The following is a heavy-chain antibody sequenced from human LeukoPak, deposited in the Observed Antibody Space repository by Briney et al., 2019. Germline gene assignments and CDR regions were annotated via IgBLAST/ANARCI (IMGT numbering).Heavy chain of an antibody. V-gene: IGHV1-24*01. J-gene: IGHJ4*02. D-gene: IGHD6-19*01. CDR1: GYTLTELS. CDR2: FDPEDGET. Sequence: ASVKFSCKVSGYTLTELSMHWVRQAPGKGLEWMGGFDPEDGETIYAQKFQGRVTMTEDTSTDTAYMELSSLRSEDTAVYYCATGGVSGWYFDYWGQGTLVTVSS. CDR3: ATGGVSGWYFDY.